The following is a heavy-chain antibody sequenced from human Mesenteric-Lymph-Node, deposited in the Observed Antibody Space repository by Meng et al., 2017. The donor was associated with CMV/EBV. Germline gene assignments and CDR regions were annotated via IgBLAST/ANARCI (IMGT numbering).Heavy chain of an antibody. CDR3: ARESFDSETCRQNAFDI. CDR2: INPRSGAT. CDR1: FLAYS. V-gene: IGHV1-2*06. J-gene: IGHJ3*02. D-gene: IGHD1-14*01. Sequence: FLAYSIHWVRQAPAHALAWMGRINPRSGATIYAQNFQGRVTMTRDTSFTTAYMELSSLRSDDTAFYYCARESFDSETCRQNAFDIWGQGTMVTVSS.